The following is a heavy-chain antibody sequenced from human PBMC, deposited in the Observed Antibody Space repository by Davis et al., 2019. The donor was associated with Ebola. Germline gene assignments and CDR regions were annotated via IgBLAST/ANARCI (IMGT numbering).Heavy chain of an antibody. CDR2: ISSSGSTI. J-gene: IGHJ4*02. D-gene: IGHD4-11*01. Sequence: PGGSLRLSCPASGFTLSDSYMSWIRQAPGKGLEWVSYISSSGSTIYYADSVKGRFTISRDNAKNSLYLQMNSLRAEDTAVYYCARDRATVTTPTFDYWGQGTLVTVSS. CDR3: ARDRATVTTPTFDY. V-gene: IGHV3-11*04. CDR1: GFTLSDSY.